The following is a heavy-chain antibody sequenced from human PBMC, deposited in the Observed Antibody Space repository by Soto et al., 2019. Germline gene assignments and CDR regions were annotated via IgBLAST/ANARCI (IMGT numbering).Heavy chain of an antibody. J-gene: IGHJ6*02. CDR2: IVVGSGNT. CDR1: GFTFTSSA. Sequence: SVKVSCKASGFTFTSSAVQWVRQDRGQRLEWIGWIVVGSGNTNYAQKFQERVTITRDMSTSTAYMELNSLRAEDTAVYYCARDLYQLPTMSYFYYGMDVWGQGTTVTVSS. D-gene: IGHD2-2*01. V-gene: IGHV1-58*01. CDR3: ARDLYQLPTMSYFYYGMDV.